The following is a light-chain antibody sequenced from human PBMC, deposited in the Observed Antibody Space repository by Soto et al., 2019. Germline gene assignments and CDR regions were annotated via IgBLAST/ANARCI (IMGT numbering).Light chain of an antibody. CDR3: LLSDSGARPYV. CDR2: DTN. J-gene: IGLJ1*01. V-gene: IGLV7-46*01. CDR1: TGAVTSGHY. Sequence: QAVVTQEPSLTVSPGGTVTLTCGSSTGAVTSGHYPYWFQQKPGQAPRTLIYDTNKKHFWTPARFSGSLLGDKAALTLSGARPEDEADYSCLLSDSGARPYVFGTGTKVTVL.